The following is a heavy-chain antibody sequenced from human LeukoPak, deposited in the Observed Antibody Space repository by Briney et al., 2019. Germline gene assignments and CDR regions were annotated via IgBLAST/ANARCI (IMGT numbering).Heavy chain of an antibody. CDR2: ISSSSSYI. J-gene: IGHJ3*02. V-gene: IGHV3-21*01. CDR3: ARDVGSGHGFDI. D-gene: IGHD6-19*01. Sequence: GGSLRLSCAASGFTFSSYNMNWVRQAPGKGLEWDSSISSSSSYIYYADSVRGRFTISRDNGKDSLYLQMNSLRAEDTAVYYCARDVGSGHGFDIWGQGTMVTVSS. CDR1: GFTFSSYN.